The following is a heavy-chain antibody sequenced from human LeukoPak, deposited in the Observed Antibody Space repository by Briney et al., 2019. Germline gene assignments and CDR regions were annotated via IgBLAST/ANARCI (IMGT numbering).Heavy chain of an antibody. V-gene: IGHV3-7*01. CDR2: IKHDGSEK. CDR1: GFIFTNYF. CDR3: ATDRGWRTSGYYLYYFEY. J-gene: IGHJ4*02. Sequence: GGSLRLSCAASGFIFTNYFVSWVRQAPGKGLEWVASIKHDGSEKYYVDSVRGRFTISRDNTMNSLYLQMSSLRAEDTAVYYCATDRGWRTSGYYLYYFEYWGQGTLVTYSS. D-gene: IGHD3-3*01.